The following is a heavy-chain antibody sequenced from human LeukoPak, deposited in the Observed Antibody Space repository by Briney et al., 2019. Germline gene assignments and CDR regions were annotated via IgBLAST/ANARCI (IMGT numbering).Heavy chain of an antibody. V-gene: IGHV1-2*02. J-gene: IGHJ5*02. CDR3: ARADFIDAGPYLIGP. Sequence: ASVKVSCKTSGYSFTDYYIHWVRQAPGQGLEWMGWINTKSGRTSSARKFQGRVTMTRDPSITTVYMDMAWLTSDDTAIYFCARADFIDAGPYLIGPWGQGTLVTLSS. D-gene: IGHD3-3*01. CDR2: INTKSGRT. CDR1: GYSFTDYY.